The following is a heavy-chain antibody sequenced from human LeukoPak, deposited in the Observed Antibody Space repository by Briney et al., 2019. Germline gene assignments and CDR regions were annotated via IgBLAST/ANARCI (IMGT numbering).Heavy chain of an antibody. CDR1: GGSFSGYY. D-gene: IGHD3-16*02. CDR3: ARDLITFGGVIVNNAFDI. Sequence: SETLSLTCAVYGGSFSGYYWSWIRQPPGKGLEWIGYIYYSGSTNYNPSLKSRVTISVDTSKNQFSLKLSSVTAADTAVYYCARDLITFGGVIVNNAFDIWGQGTMVTVSS. J-gene: IGHJ3*02. V-gene: IGHV4-59*01. CDR2: IYYSGST.